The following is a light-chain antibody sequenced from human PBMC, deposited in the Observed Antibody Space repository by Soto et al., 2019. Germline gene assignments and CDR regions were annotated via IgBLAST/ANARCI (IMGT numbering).Light chain of an antibody. Sequence: QSVLTQPPSLSGAPGQRVTISCTGSSSNIGAGYGVHWYQQLPGTAPKLLIYGNSNRPSGVPDRFSGSKSGTSASLAITGLQAEDEAEYYCKSYDSSLSGSVFGGGTKLTVL. CDR2: GNS. CDR3: KSYDSSLSGSV. V-gene: IGLV1-40*01. J-gene: IGLJ3*02. CDR1: SSNIGAGYG.